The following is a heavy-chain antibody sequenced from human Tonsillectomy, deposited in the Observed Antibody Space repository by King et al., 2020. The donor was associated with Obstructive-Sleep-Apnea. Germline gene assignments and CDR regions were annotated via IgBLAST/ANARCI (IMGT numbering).Heavy chain of an antibody. Sequence: VQLVESGGGLVQPGGSLRLSCAASGFTFSSYWMHWVRQAPGKGLVWVSRINSDGSSTSYADSVKGRFTISRDNAKNTLYLQMNSLRAEDTAVYYCARRYCGGDCYSSEGYYYGMDVWGQGTTGTVSS. CDR1: GFTFSSYW. J-gene: IGHJ6*02. CDR2: INSDGSST. D-gene: IGHD2-21*02. CDR3: ARRYCGGDCYSSEGYYYGMDV. V-gene: IGHV3-74*01.